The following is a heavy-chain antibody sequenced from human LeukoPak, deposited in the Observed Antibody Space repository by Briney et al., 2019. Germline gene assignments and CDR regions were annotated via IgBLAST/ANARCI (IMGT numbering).Heavy chain of an antibody. Sequence: GGSLRLSCAASGFTFSDYAMSWVRQAPGKGLEWISPISNTGDTTYYADSVKGRFTISRDNSKNTLYLQMNSLRAEDTALYYCAKRGCGSIRCYINSWGQGTLVTVSS. CDR2: ISNTGDTT. V-gene: IGHV3-23*01. CDR3: AKRGCGSIRCYINS. D-gene: IGHD2-2*01. CDR1: GFTFSDYA. J-gene: IGHJ4*02.